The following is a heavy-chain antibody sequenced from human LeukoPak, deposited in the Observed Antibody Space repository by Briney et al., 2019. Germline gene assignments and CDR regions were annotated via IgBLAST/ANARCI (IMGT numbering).Heavy chain of an antibody. Sequence: GGSLRLSCAASGFTFSGSAIHWVRQASGKGLEWVGRIRSKANSYATEYAASVKGRFTVSRDDSKSTAYLQMNSLKTEDTAVYYCVRQLYSSGWFYFDSWGQGTLVTVSS. CDR3: VRQLYSSGWFYFDS. J-gene: IGHJ4*02. CDR1: GFTFSGSA. CDR2: IRSKANSYAT. V-gene: IGHV3-73*01. D-gene: IGHD6-19*01.